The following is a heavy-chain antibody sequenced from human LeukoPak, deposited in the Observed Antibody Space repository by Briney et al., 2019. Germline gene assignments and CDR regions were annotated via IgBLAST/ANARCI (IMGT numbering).Heavy chain of an antibody. CDR1: GGTFSSYA. D-gene: IGHD1-1*01. Sequence: SVKVSCKASGGTFSSYAISWVRQAPGQGLEWMGGIIPIFGTANYAQKFQGRVTITADESTSTTYMELRSLRSEDTAVYYCATYQYIWKYFDYWGQGTLLTVSS. CDR3: ATYQYIWKYFDY. J-gene: IGHJ4*02. CDR2: IIPIFGTA. V-gene: IGHV1-69*01.